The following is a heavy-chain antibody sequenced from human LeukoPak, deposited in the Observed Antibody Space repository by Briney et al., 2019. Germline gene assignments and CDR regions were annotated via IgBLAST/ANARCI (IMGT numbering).Heavy chain of an antibody. CDR1: GGTFSSYA. J-gene: IGHJ2*01. CDR3: ARGAVGATPYWYFDL. V-gene: IGHV1-69*13. Sequence: GASVKVSCKASGGTFSSYAISWVRQAPGQGLEWMGGIIPIFGTANYAQKFQGRVTITADESTSTAYMELSSLRSEDTAVYYCARGAVGATPYWYFDLWGCGTLVTVSS. CDR2: IIPIFGTA. D-gene: IGHD1-26*01.